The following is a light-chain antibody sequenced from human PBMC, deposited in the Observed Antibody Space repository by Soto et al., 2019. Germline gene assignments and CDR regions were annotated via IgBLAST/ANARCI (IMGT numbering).Light chain of an antibody. CDR3: QQYGSPHWT. J-gene: IGKJ1*01. CDR1: KSFSRSY. CDR2: GAS. V-gene: IGKV3-20*01. Sequence: IVLSQSQDSLSLYPGERATLSCRASKSFSRSYLAWYQQKPGQAPRLLIYGASSRATGIPDRFGGSGSGRDFNFTISRLEPEDFAVYYCQQYGSPHWTFGQGTKAAIK.